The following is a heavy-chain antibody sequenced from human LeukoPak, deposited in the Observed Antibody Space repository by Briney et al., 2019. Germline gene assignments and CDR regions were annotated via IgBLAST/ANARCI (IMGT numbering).Heavy chain of an antibody. D-gene: IGHD3-3*01. V-gene: IGHV4-59*08. CDR1: GGSISSYY. CDR2: IYYSGST. Sequence: PSETLSLTCTVSGGSISSYYWSWIRQPPGKGLEWIGYIYYSGSTNYNPSLKSRVTISVDTSKNQLSLKLSSVTAADTAVYYCAGGYDFWSGYVYYFDYWGQGTLVTVSS. CDR3: AGGYDFWSGYVYYFDY. J-gene: IGHJ4*02.